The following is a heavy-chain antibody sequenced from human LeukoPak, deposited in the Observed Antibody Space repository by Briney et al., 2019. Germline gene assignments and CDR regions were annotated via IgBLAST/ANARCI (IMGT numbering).Heavy chain of an antibody. CDR1: GDFFSGYY. J-gene: IGHJ4*02. D-gene: IGHD1-26*01. V-gene: IGHV4-34*01. CDR2: INHSGST. CDR3: ARAQGALDY. Sequence: SETLSLTCAVYGDFFSGYYWSWIRQPPGKGLEWIGEINHSGSTNYNPSLKSRVTISVDTSKNQFSLKLSSVTAADTAVYYCARAQGALDYWGQGTLVTVSS.